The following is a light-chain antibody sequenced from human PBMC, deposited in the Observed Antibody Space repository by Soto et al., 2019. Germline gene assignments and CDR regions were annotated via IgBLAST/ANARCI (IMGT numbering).Light chain of an antibody. V-gene: IGLV2-14*03. J-gene: IGLJ1*01. CDR3: NSSTGSSTYV. Sequence: QSALTQPASVSGSPGQSITISCTGTSSAVGGFNYVSWYQQHPGKAPKLMIYDVTKRPSGVSYRFSGSKSVNTASLTISGLQAEDEADYYCNSSTGSSTYVFGTGTKVTVL. CDR2: DVT. CDR1: SSAVGGFNY.